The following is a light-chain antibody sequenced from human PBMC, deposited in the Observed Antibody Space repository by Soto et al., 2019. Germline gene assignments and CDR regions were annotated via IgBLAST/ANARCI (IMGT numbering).Light chain of an antibody. CDR3: QQRGNWPWT. V-gene: IGKV3-11*01. J-gene: IGKJ1*01. CDR2: DAS. Sequence: EIVLTQSPATLSLSPGERATLSCRARQSVSTSLAWYQQKPGQAPRLLIYDASNRATGIPARFSGSGSGTDFWLPVSSLEPEDFALYYCQQRGNWPWTFGQGTKVELK. CDR1: QSVSTS.